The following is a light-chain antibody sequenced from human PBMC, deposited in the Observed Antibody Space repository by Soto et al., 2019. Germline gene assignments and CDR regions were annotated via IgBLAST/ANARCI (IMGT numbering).Light chain of an antibody. CDR3: AAWDDSLNSVV. V-gene: IGLV1-44*01. CDR2: SNN. J-gene: IGLJ2*01. Sequence: QSVLTQPPSASGTPGQRVTISCSGSSSNIGSNTVNWYQQLPGTAPKLLIYSNNQRPSGVPGRFSGSKSGTSASLAISGLQSEDEDDYYCAAWDDSLNSVVFGGGTKLTVL. CDR1: SSNIGSNT.